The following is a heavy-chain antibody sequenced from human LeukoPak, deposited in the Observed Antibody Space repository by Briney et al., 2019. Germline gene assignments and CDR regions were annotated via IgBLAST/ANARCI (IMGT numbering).Heavy chain of an antibody. Sequence: SETLSLTCTVSGGSISSGSYYWSWIRQPAGKGLEWIGYIYYSGSTNYNPSLKSRVTISVDTSKNQFSLKLSSVTAADTAVYYCASTTVTRPYYYYYMDVWGKGTTVTVSS. D-gene: IGHD4-17*01. J-gene: IGHJ6*03. V-gene: IGHV4-61*10. CDR3: ASTTVTRPYYYYYMDV. CDR1: GGSISSGSYY. CDR2: IYYSGST.